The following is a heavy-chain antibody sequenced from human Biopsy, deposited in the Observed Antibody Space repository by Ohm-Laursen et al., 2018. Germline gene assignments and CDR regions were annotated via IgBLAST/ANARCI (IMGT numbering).Heavy chain of an antibody. CDR2: IIPIFGTA. V-gene: IGHV1-69*13. CDR1: GGTFNGYG. D-gene: IGHD1-26*01. J-gene: IGHJ4*02. Sequence: SVKVSCKASGGTFNGYGISWVRQAPGQGLEWMGGIIPIFGTANYAQKFQGRVTITADESTSTAYMELSSLRSDDTAVYYCARDALGGGSYRFFYWGQGSLVTVSS. CDR3: ARDALGGGSYRFFY.